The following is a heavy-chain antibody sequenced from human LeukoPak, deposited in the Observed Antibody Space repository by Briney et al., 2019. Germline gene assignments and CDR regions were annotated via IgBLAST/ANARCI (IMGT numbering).Heavy chain of an antibody. V-gene: IGHV3-49*04. CDR1: GFTFDDYG. D-gene: IGHD6-19*01. J-gene: IGHJ4*02. CDR3: TRGGDLSTVAGALDY. Sequence: GGSLRLSCAASGFTFDDYGMSWVRQAPGKGLEWVGFIRSKAYGGTTEYAASVKGRFTISRDDSKSIAHLQMNSLKTEDTAVYYCTRGGDLSTVAGALDYWGQGTLATVSS. CDR2: IRSKAYGGTT.